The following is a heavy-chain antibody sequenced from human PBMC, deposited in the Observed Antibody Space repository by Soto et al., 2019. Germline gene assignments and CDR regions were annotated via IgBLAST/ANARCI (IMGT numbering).Heavy chain of an antibody. CDR3: ARGEIRRRTSYGSGSYFWFDP. CDR1: GGSFSGYY. Sequence: PSETLSLTCAVFGGSFSGYYWSWIRQPPGKGLELIGEINHSGSTNYNPSLKSRVTISVDTSKNQFSLKLSSVTAADTAVYYCARGEIRRRTSYGSGSYFWFDPWGQGTLVTVS. J-gene: IGHJ5*02. V-gene: IGHV4-34*01. D-gene: IGHD3-10*01. CDR2: INHSGST.